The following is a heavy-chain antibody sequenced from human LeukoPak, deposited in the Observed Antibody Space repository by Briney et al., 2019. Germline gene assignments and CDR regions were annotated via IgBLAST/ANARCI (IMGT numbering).Heavy chain of an antibody. V-gene: IGHV1-2*02. CDR1: GYTLSEYF. Sequence: ASVEVSCKASGYTLSEYFTHWVRQAPGQGLEWMGWIKPNSADTKYAEKFEGRVTMTRDTSTAYMELRRLISDDTAVYYCTRDWGPNSGNFHYDAFDIWGQGTMATVSP. CDR3: TRDWGPNSGNFHYDAFDI. J-gene: IGHJ3*02. CDR2: IKPNSADT. D-gene: IGHD1-26*01.